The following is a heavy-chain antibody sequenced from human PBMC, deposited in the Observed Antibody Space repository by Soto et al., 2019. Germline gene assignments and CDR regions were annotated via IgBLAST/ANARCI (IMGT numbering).Heavy chain of an antibody. Sequence: SETLSLTCTVSGGSFSSSSHYWVWIRQPPGKGLEWVGSIYYDGRTYYNASLKSRVTISVDTSKNQFSLKVNSVTVADTAVYYCARRSHTNWPAYWGHGTPVTVSS. V-gene: IGHV4-39*01. D-gene: IGHD2-8*01. CDR2: IYYDGRT. CDR1: GGSFSSSSHY. CDR3: ARRSHTNWPAY. J-gene: IGHJ4*01.